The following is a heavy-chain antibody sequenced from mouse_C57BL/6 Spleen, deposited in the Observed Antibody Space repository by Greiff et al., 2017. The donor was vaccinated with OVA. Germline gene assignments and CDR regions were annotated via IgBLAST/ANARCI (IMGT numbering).Heavy chain of an antibody. Sequence: VQLQQSGAELVKPGASVQLSCKASGYTFTSYWMHWVKQRPGRGLEWIGRIDPNSGGTKYNEKFKSKATLTVDKPSSTAYMQLSSLTSEDSAVYYCASPYYYGSDAMDYWGQGTSVTVSS. CDR3: ASPYYYGSDAMDY. D-gene: IGHD1-1*01. V-gene: IGHV1-72*01. CDR2: IDPNSGGT. CDR1: GYTFTSYW. J-gene: IGHJ4*01.